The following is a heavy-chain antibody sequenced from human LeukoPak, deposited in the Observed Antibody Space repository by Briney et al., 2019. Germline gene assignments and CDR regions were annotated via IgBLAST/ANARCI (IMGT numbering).Heavy chain of an antibody. CDR3: ASRGRPDIVVVPAAPPDTYYYYGMDV. CDR2: IIPIFGTA. D-gene: IGHD2-2*01. CDR1: GGSFSSYA. V-gene: IGHV1-69*13. J-gene: IGHJ6*02. Sequence: SVKVSCKASGGSFSSYAISWVRQAPGQGLEWMGGIIPIFGTANYAQKFQGRVTITADESTSTAYMELSSLRSEDTAVYYCASRGRPDIVVVPAAPPDTYYYYGMDVWGQGTTVTVSS.